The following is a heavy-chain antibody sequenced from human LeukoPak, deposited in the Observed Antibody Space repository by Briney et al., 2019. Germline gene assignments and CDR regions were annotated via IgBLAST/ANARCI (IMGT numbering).Heavy chain of an antibody. D-gene: IGHD3/OR15-3a*01. J-gene: IGHJ4*02. Sequence: GGSLRLSCAVSGVTVSSTDMSWVRQAPGKGLEWVSVIFSGGGTYYTGSVKGRFTISRDNSKNTLYLQMNSLRGEDTGVYYCAKAHLLDWLLPFDYWGQGTLVTVSS. CDR3: AKAHLLDWLLPFDY. CDR2: IFSGGGT. V-gene: IGHV3-53*05. CDR1: GVTVSSTD.